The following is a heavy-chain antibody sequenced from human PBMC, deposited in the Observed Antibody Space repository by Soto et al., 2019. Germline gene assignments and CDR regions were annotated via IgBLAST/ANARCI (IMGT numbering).Heavy chain of an antibody. V-gene: IGHV3-21*01. CDR1: GFTFSSYS. CDR2: ISSSSSYI. D-gene: IGHD5-12*01. CDR3: ASGYDSRGLWDY. J-gene: IGHJ4*02. Sequence: EVQLVESGGGLVKPGGSLRLSCAASGFTFSSYSMNWVRQAPGKGLEWVSSISSSSSYIYYAASVKGRFTISRDNAKNSLYLQMNSLRAEDTAVYYCASGYDSRGLWDYWGQGTLVTVSS.